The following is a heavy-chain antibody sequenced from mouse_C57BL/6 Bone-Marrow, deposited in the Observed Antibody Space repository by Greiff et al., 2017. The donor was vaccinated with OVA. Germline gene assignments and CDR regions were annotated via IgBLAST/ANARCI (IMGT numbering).Heavy chain of an antibody. CDR2: IWNGGST. V-gene: IGHV2-2*01. J-gene: IGHJ1*03. Sequence: QVQLQQSGPGLVQPSPSLSITCTVSGFSLTSYGVHWVRQSPGKGLEWLGVIWNGGSTDYNAAFISRLSISKDNSKSQVFFKMNSLQADDTAIYYCARDPYWYLDVWGTGTTVTVSS. CDR3: ARDPYWYLDV. CDR1: GFSLTSYG.